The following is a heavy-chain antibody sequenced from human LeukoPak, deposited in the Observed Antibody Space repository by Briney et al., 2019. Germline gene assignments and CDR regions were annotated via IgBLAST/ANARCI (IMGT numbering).Heavy chain of an antibody. CDR2: MNPNSGNT. CDR1: GYTFTSYD. CDR3: ARLIAAAGTVNWFYP. J-gene: IGHJ5*02. D-gene: IGHD6-13*01. V-gene: IGHV1-8*03. Sequence: ASVKVTCKCSGYTFTSYDINWVRQATGQGLEWMGWMNPNSGNTGYAQKFQGRVTITRNTSISTAYMELSSLRSEDTAVYYCARLIAAAGTVNWFYPWGQGPLVTVSS.